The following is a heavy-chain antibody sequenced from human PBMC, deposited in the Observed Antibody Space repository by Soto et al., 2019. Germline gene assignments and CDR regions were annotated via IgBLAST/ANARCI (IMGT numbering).Heavy chain of an antibody. CDR2: IYHSGST. J-gene: IGHJ4*02. CDR3: ARGVGATHFDY. V-gene: IGHV4-61*01. CDR1: GGSVSSGISY. D-gene: IGHD1-26*01. Sequence: PSETLSLTCTVSGGSVSSGISYWSWIRQAPGKGLEWIGYIYHSGSTTYNPSLKSRVTISVDTSKNQFSLKLSSVTAADTAVYYCARGVGATHFDYWGQGTLVTVSS.